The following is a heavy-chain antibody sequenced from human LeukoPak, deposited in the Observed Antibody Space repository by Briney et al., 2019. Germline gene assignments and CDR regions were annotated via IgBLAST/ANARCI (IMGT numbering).Heavy chain of an antibody. J-gene: IGHJ4*02. CDR1: GFTFSSYS. D-gene: IGHD3-16*02. V-gene: IGHV3-21*01. CDR3: ARDRDDYVWGSYRYRRGHFDY. CDR2: ISSSSSYI. Sequence: GGSLRLSCAASGFTFSSYSMNWVRQAPGKGLEWVSSISSSSSYIYYADSVKGRFTISRDNAKNSLYLQMISLRAEDTAVYYCARDRDDYVWGSYRYRRGHFDYWGQGTLVTVSS.